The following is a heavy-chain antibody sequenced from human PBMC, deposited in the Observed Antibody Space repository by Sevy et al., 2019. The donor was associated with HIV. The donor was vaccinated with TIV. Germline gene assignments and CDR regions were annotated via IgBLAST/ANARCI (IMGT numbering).Heavy chain of an antibody. CDR2: INPNSGGT. D-gene: IGHD5-18*01. J-gene: IGHJ4*02. CDR3: ARDLGRAYTYGFNY. CDR1: GYTFTIYS. Sequence: ASVKVSCKASGYTFTIYSMHWVRQAPGQGLEWMGWINPNSGGTNFSQKFQGRVTMTRDTSISTAYMELNRLRSDDTAVYYCARDLGRAYTYGFNYWGQGTLVTVSP. V-gene: IGHV1-2*02.